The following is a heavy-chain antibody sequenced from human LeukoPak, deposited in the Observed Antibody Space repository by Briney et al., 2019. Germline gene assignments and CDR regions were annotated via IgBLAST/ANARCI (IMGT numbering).Heavy chain of an antibody. Sequence: AAVKVSCKASGYSFTAYYMLWVRQAPGQGLEWMAWINPNTGGTNFAQRFQGRVTMTSDTSISTAYMELSRLSPDATDVYSSARDSVAMDVWGQGTTVTVSS. J-gene: IGHJ6*02. CDR2: INPNTGGT. D-gene: IGHD2-15*01. CDR1: GYSFTAYY. V-gene: IGHV1-2*02. CDR3: ARDSVAMDV.